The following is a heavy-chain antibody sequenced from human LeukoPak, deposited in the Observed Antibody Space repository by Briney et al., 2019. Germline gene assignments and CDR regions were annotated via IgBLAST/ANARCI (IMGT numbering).Heavy chain of an antibody. CDR2: ISSSSSTI. Sequence: GGSLRLSCAASGLTFSSHWMHWVRQAPGKGLEWVSYISSSSSTIYYADSVKGRFTISRDNAKNSLYLQMNSLRAEDTAVYYCARGRRDSGSYRWGQGTLVTVSS. CDR1: GLTFSSHW. V-gene: IGHV3-48*01. D-gene: IGHD1-26*01. J-gene: IGHJ4*02. CDR3: ARGRRDSGSYR.